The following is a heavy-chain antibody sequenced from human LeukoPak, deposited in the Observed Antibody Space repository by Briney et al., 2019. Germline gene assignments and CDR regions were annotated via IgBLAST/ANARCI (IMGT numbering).Heavy chain of an antibody. Sequence: ASVKVSCKASAYTFTKYAINWVRQAPGQGLEWMGWINTNTGNPTYAQGFTGRFVFSLDTSVSTAYLQISSLKAEDTAVYYCARGPTYSSGYRFDYWGQGTLVTVSS. J-gene: IGHJ4*02. CDR3: ARGPTYSSGYRFDY. CDR2: INTNTGNP. CDR1: AYTFTKYA. V-gene: IGHV7-4-1*02. D-gene: IGHD3-22*01.